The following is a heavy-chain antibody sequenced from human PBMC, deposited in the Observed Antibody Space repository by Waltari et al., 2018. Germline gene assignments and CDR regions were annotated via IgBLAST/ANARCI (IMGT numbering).Heavy chain of an antibody. CDR1: GYTFTGYY. CDR2: INPNSGGT. V-gene: IGHV1-2*02. Sequence: QVQLVQSGAEVKKPGASVKVSCKASGYTFTGYYMHWVRQAPGQGLEWMGWINPNSGGTNYEQKFQGRVTMTRDTSIRTAYMELSRLRSDDTAVYYCARVPKIFYYGSGSYCFDYWGQGTLVTVSS. J-gene: IGHJ4*02. D-gene: IGHD3-10*01. CDR3: ARVPKIFYYGSGSYCFDY.